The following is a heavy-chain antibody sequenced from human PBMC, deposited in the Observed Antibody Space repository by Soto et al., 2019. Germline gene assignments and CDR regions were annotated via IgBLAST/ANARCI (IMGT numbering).Heavy chain of an antibody. D-gene: IGHD2-15*01. CDR1: GGSISSSSYY. Sequence: PSETLSLTCTVSGGSISSSSYYWCWILHPPGKGLEWIGSIYYSGSTYYNPSLKSRVTISVDTSKNQFSLKLSSVTAADTAVYYCARDLAYDCSGGSCYQTWNWFDPWGQGTLVTVSS. CDR2: IYYSGST. V-gene: IGHV4-39*07. J-gene: IGHJ5*02. CDR3: ARDLAYDCSGGSCYQTWNWFDP.